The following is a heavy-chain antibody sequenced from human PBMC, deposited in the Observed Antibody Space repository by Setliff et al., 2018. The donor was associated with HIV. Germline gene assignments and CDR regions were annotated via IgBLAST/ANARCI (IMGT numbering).Heavy chain of an antibody. CDR1: GGSISSYY. V-gene: IGHV4-4*09. Sequence: SETLSLTCTVSGGSISSYYWSWIRQPPGKGLGWIGNIHSSGSTNYNPSLKSRVTISVDTSKNQFSLKLTSVTAADTAMYYCARRMAAGTFDYWGQGTLVTVSS. CDR2: IHSSGST. CDR3: ARRMAAGTFDY. D-gene: IGHD6-13*01. J-gene: IGHJ4*02.